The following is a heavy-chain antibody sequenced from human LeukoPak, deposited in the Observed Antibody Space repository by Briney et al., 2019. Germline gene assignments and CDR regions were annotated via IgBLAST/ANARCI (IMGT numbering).Heavy chain of an antibody. Sequence: SETLSLTCAVSGGSISSGGYFWSWIRQPPGKRLEWIGHIYSSGTINYNPSLKSRVTISADTSKNQFSLKLSSVTAADTAVYYCARVGDYKGVYWGQGILVSVSS. CDR2: IYSSGTI. D-gene: IGHD3-9*01. J-gene: IGHJ4*02. V-gene: IGHV4-61*08. CDR1: GGSISSGGYF. CDR3: ARVGDYKGVY.